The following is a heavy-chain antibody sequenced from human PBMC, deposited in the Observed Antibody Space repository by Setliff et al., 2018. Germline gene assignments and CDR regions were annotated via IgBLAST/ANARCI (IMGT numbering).Heavy chain of an antibody. J-gene: IGHJ4*02. CDR1: GYTFTTYD. Sequence: ASVKVSCKASGYTFTTYDINWVRQAPGQGLEWMGWMNPNSGNRGYAQKFQGRVTMTRNTSISTAYMELSTLRSEDTAVYYCARVSEAAAAGFDYWGQGTLVTVSS. D-gene: IGHD6-13*01. CDR3: ARVSEAAAAGFDY. CDR2: MNPNSGNR. V-gene: IGHV1-8*02.